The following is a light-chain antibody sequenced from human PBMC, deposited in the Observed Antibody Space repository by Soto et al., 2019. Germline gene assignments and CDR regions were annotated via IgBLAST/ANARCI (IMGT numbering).Light chain of an antibody. Sequence: QSALTQPASVSGSPGQSITISCTGTSSDVGSYNLVSSYQQHPGKAPKLMIYEGSKRPSGVSNRFSGSKSGNTASLTISGLQAEDVADYYCCSYAGSSTYVFGTGTMGTV. CDR2: EGS. CDR1: SSDVGSYNL. J-gene: IGLJ1*01. CDR3: CSYAGSSTYV. V-gene: IGLV2-23*01.